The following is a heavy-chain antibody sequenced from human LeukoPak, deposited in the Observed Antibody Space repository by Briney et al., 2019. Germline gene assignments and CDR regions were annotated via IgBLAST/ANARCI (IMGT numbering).Heavy chain of an antibody. CDR3: AREASYYFDY. CDR1: GFTVSSNY. J-gene: IGHJ4*02. Sequence: GGSLRLSCAASGFTVSSNYMNWVRQAPGKGLEWVSVIYSGGSTYYADSVKGRFTISRDNSKNTLYLQMNSLSAEDKAVYYCAREASYYFDYWGQGTLVTVSS. V-gene: IGHV3-53*01. CDR2: IYSGGST. D-gene: IGHD1-26*01.